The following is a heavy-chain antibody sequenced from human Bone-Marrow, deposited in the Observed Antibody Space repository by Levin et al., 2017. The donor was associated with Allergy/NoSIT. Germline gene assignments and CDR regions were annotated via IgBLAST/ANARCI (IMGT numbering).Heavy chain of an antibody. CDR3: ARESTEPL. CDR2: IGFNGKNK. D-gene: IGHD1-14*01. CDR1: GFIFSSYD. V-gene: IGHV3-33*01. J-gene: IGHJ4*02. Sequence: GESLKISCEASGFIFSSYDMHWVRQAPGKGPEWVAKIGFNGKNKQYADSVKGRFTISRETMRRTLYLEMKSLTVDDTAIYYCARESTEPLWGQGTLVSVSS.